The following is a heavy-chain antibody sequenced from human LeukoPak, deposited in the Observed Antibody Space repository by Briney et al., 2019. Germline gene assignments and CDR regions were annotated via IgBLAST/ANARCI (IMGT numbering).Heavy chain of an antibody. Sequence: GGSLRLSCAASGFTFSSYGMHWVRQAPGKGLEWVAVISYDGSNKYYADSVKGRFTISRDNSENTLYLQMNSLRAEDTAVYYCATARNDYSNYMDYWGQGTLVTVSS. D-gene: IGHD4-11*01. J-gene: IGHJ4*02. CDR1: GFTFSSYG. CDR2: ISYDGSNK. CDR3: ATARNDYSNYMDY. V-gene: IGHV3-30*03.